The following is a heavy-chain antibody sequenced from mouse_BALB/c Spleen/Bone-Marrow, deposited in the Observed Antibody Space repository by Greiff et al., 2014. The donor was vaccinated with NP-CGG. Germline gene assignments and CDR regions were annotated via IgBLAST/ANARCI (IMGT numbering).Heavy chain of an antibody. V-gene: IGHV1-14*01. D-gene: IGHD1-1*01. CDR2: INPYNDGT. J-gene: IGHJ1*01. CDR1: GYTFTSYV. CDR3: ARGGCYGTSLYWYFDV. Sequence: LMESGPELVKPGASVKMSCKASGYTFTSYVIHWVKQKPGQGLEWIGYINPYNDGTKYNEKFKGKATLTSDKSSSTAYMELSSLTSEDSAVYYCARGGCYGTSLYWYFDVWGAGTTVTVSS.